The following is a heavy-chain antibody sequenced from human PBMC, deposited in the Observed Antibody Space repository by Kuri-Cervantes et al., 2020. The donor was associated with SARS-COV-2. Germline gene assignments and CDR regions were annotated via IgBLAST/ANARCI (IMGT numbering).Heavy chain of an antibody. CDR1: GFTFSSYA. D-gene: IGHD1-26*01. J-gene: IGHJ4*02. CDR2: ISGSGGST. V-gene: IGHV3-23*01. CDR3: AINLEKWELLLGVLNFDY. Sequence: GESLKISCAASGFTFSSYAMSWVRQAPGKGLEWVSAISGSGGSTYYADSVKGRFTISRDNSKNTLYLQMNSLRAEDTAVYYCAINLEKWELLLGVLNFDYWGQGTLVTVSS.